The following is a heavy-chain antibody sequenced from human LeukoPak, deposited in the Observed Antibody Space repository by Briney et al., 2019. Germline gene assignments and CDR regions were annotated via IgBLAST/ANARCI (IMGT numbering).Heavy chain of an antibody. CDR1: GGTISSYY. D-gene: IGHD1-26*01. CDR3: ARYSGSYPHDAFEI. J-gene: IGHJ3*02. CDR2: IYYSGST. Sequence: SETLSLTCTVTGGTISSYYWSWIRQPPGKGLEWIGYIYYSGSTSYNPSLKSRVTISVDTSKNQFSLKLRSVTAADTAVYYCARYSGSYPHDAFEIWGQGTMVTVSS. V-gene: IGHV4-59*01.